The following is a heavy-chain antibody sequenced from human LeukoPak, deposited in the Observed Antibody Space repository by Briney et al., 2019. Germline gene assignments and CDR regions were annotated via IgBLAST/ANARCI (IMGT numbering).Heavy chain of an antibody. V-gene: IGHV1-2*04. CDR3: ARDFITGTTVYYYGMDV. CDR1: GYTFTGYY. D-gene: IGHD1-20*01. Sequence: ASVKVSCKASGYTFTGYYMHWVRQAPGQGLEWMGWINPNSGGTNYAQKFQGWVTMTRDTSISTAYMELSRLRSDDTAVYYCARDFITGTTVYYYGMDVWGQGTTVTVSS. CDR2: INPNSGGT. J-gene: IGHJ6*02.